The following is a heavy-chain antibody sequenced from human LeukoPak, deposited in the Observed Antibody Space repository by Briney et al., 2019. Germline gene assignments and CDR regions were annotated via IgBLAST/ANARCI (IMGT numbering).Heavy chain of an antibody. CDR1: GGSISSYS. Sequence: KSSETLSLTCTVSGGSISSYSWSWIRQPPGKGLEWIGYIYHSGSTYYNPSLKSRVTISVDRSKNQFSLKLSSVTAADTAVYYCARAPVTTGYSMDVWGQGTTVTVSS. V-gene: IGHV4-30-2*01. D-gene: IGHD4-17*01. CDR3: ARAPVTTGYSMDV. CDR2: IYHSGST. J-gene: IGHJ6*02.